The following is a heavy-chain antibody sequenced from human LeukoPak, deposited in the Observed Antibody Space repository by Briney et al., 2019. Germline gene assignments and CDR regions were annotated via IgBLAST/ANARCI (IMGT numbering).Heavy chain of an antibody. V-gene: IGHV4-4*07. J-gene: IGHJ5*02. CDR3: ARGIDSSGYQHKGFNP. Sequence: GSLRLSCAASGFTFSSYGMSWIRQPAGKGLEWIGRIYSSGSTNYNPSLKSRVTISLDTSKDQFSLKLSSVTAADTAVYYCARGIDSSGYQHKGFNPWGQGTLVTVSS. CDR1: GFTFSSYG. D-gene: IGHD3-22*01. CDR2: IYSSGST.